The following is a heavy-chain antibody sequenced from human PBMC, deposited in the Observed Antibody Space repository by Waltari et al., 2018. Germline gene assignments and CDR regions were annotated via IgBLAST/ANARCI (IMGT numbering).Heavy chain of an antibody. CDR1: GGSISSSSYY. CDR2: TGNGDTI. J-gene: IGHJ3*02. D-gene: IGHD2-2*03. V-gene: IGHV4-39*01. Sequence: QLQLQESGPGLVKPSETLSLTCTVSGGSISSSSYYWGWIRQPPGKGLAWVSLITGNGDTIKYADAVKGRFTISRYNSKNTLYLQMNSLRAEDTAVYYCARQWMNRAFDIWGQGTMVTVSS. CDR3: ARQWMNRAFDI.